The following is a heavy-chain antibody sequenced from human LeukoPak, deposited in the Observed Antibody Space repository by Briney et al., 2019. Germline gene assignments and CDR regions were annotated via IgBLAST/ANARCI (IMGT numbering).Heavy chain of an antibody. J-gene: IGHJ3*02. Sequence: PSETLSPTCTVSGGSISSSSYYWGWIRQPPGTGLEWIGSIYYSGSTYYNPSLKSRVTISVDTSKNQFSLKLSSVTAADTAVYYCARDKEGGVSIWGQGTMVTVSS. CDR1: GGSISSSSYY. D-gene: IGHD1-26*01. V-gene: IGHV4-39*02. CDR3: ARDKEGGVSI. CDR2: IYYSGST.